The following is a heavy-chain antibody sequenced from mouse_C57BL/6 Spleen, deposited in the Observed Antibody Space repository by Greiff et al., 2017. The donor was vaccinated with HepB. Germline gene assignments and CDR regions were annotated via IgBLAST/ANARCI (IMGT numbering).Heavy chain of an antibody. J-gene: IGHJ1*03. Sequence: VQLQQSGPELVKPGASVKISCKASGYSFTGYYMNWVKQSPEKSLEWIGEINPSTGGTTYNQKFKAKATLTVDKSSSTAYMQLKSLTSEDSAVYYCARQKWLLRYFDVWGTGTTVTVSS. V-gene: IGHV1-42*01. CDR1: GYSFTGYY. CDR2: INPSTGGT. D-gene: IGHD2-3*01. CDR3: ARQKWLLRYFDV.